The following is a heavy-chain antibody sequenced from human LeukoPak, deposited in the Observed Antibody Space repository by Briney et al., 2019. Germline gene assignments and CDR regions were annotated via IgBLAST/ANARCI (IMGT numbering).Heavy chain of an antibody. Sequence: SETLSLTCADYGGSFSAYYWSWIRQPPGKGLEWIVEINHSGSTNYNPSLKSRVTISVDTSRNQFSLKVSSVTAADTAVYYCARSERSGIYFDYWGQGTLVTVSS. CDR3: ARSERSGIYFDY. CDR1: GGSFSAYY. CDR2: INHSGST. V-gene: IGHV4-34*01. J-gene: IGHJ4*02. D-gene: IGHD6-13*01.